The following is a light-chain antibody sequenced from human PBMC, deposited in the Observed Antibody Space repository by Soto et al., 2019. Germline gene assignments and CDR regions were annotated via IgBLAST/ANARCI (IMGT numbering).Light chain of an antibody. CDR3: QQYGSSPRT. CDR2: DAS. J-gene: IGKJ1*01. Sequence: EIVLTQSPCTLSLSPWERSTLSCMASQSLSSSQLAWYQQKPGQAPRLLIHDASSRATGISDRFTGSGSGTDFTLTITTLEPEDFAVYYCQQYGSSPRTFGLGTKVDIK. V-gene: IGKV3-20*01. CDR1: QSLSSSQ.